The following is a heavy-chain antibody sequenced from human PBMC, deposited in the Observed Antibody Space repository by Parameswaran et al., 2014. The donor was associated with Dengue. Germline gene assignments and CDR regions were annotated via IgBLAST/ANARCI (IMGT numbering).Heavy chain of an antibody. D-gene: IGHD2-8*01. Sequence: WIRQPPGRGLVWVSRINSDGSSTTYADSVKGRFTISRDNAKNTLYLQMNSLRAEDTAVYYCARVSGVYSIHWSFDLWGRDTLVTVSS. V-gene: IGHV3-74*01. J-gene: IGHJ2*01. CDR3: ARVSGVYSIHWSFDL. CDR2: INSDGSST.